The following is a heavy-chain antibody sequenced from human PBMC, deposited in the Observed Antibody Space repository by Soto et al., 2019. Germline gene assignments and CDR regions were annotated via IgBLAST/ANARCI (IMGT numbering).Heavy chain of an antibody. CDR3: ARAIYCSGGNCYGYYFDF. Sequence: GASVKVSCKTSGYTFNTYGISWVRQAPGQGLEWMGWISTYNGNTNYAQRLQGRVTMTTDTSTAYMDLRSLRSDDTAVYYCARAIYCSGGNCYGYYFDFWGQGTLVTVSS. CDR1: GYTFNTYG. V-gene: IGHV1-18*01. D-gene: IGHD2-15*01. J-gene: IGHJ4*02. CDR2: ISTYNGNT.